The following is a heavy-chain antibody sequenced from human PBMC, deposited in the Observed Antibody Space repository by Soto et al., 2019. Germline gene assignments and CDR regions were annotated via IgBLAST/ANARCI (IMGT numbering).Heavy chain of an antibody. V-gene: IGHV1-18*04. D-gene: IGHD2-2*02. CDR2: ISAYNGNT. J-gene: IGHJ6*02. CDR1: GYTFTSYC. Sequence: ASVNVSCKSSGYTFTSYCISWVRQAPGQGLEWMGWISAYNGNTNYAQKLQGRVTMTTDTSTSTAYMELRSLRSDDTAVYYCARDTDIVVVPAAIQGTDYYYYYGMDVWGQGTTVTVSS. CDR3: ARDTDIVVVPAAIQGTDYYYYYGMDV.